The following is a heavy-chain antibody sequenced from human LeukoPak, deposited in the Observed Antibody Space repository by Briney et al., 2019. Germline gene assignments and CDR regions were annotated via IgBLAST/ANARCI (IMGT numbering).Heavy chain of an antibody. V-gene: IGHV1-2*02. Sequence: ASVKVSCKASGFTFNAYYIHWVRQAPGQGLEWMGWINPNTGDTNFAQKFQGRVAMTRDTSLSTAYMDLSRLTSDDTAVYYCARDWPGISLHFDLWGRGTLITVSS. CDR3: ARDWPGISLHFDL. J-gene: IGHJ2*01. CDR1: GFTFNAYY. D-gene: IGHD2-15*01. CDR2: INPNTGDT.